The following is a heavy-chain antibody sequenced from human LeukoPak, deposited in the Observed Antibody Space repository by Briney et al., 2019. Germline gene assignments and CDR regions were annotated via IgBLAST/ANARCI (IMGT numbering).Heavy chain of an antibody. CDR2: MNPNSGNT. CDR3: ATDQITMVRGVIITLNTRNAFDI. D-gene: IGHD3-10*01. J-gene: IGHJ3*02. Sequence: ASVKVSCKASGYTFTSYDINWVRQATGQGLEWMGWMNPNSGNTGYAQKFQGRVTMTRNTSISTAYMELSSLRSEDTAVYYCATDQITMVRGVIITLNTRNAFDIWGQGTMVTVSS. V-gene: IGHV1-8*01. CDR1: GYTFTSYD.